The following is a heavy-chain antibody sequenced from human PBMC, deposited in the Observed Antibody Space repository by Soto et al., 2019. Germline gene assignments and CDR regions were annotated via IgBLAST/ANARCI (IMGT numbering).Heavy chain of an antibody. Sequence: SVKVSCKASAGTFSSYTISWVRQAPGQGLEWMGRIIPILGIANYAQKFQGRVTITADKSTSTAYMELSSLRSEDTAVYYCARDEGGYCSGGSCYSSEYYWGQGTLVTVSS. CDR3: ARDEGGYCSGGSCYSSEYY. J-gene: IGHJ4*02. CDR2: IIPILGIA. D-gene: IGHD2-15*01. CDR1: AGTFSSYT. V-gene: IGHV1-69*04.